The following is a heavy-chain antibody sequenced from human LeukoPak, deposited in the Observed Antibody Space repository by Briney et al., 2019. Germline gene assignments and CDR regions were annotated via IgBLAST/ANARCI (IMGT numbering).Heavy chain of an antibody. J-gene: IGHJ4*02. Sequence: ASVKVSCKASGYTFTGYYMHWVRQAPGQGLEWMGRINPNSGGTNYAQKFQGRVTMTRDTSISTAYMELSRLRSDDTAVYYCARVPEWFGELLEHFDYWGQGTLVTVPS. CDR2: INPNSGGT. V-gene: IGHV1-2*06. D-gene: IGHD3-10*01. CDR1: GYTFTGYY. CDR3: ARVPEWFGELLEHFDY.